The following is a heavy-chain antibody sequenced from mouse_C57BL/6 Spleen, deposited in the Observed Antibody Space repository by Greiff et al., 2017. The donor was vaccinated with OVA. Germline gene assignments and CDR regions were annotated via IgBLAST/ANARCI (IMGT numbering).Heavy chain of an antibody. CDR1: GFSLTSYA. CDR2: IWTGGGT. D-gene: IGHD1-1*01. Sequence: VKLVESGPGLVAPSQSLSITCTVSGFSLTSYAISWVRQPPGKGLEWLGVIWTGGGTNYNSALKSRLSISKDNSKSQVFLKMNSLQTDDADRYYCVRTGRTTVVVSYYAMDYWGQGTSGTVSS. V-gene: IGHV2-9-1*01. CDR3: VRTGRTTVVVSYYAMDY. J-gene: IGHJ4*01.